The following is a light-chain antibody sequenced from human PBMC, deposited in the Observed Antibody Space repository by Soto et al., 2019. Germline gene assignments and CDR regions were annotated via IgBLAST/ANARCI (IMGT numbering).Light chain of an antibody. J-gene: IGLJ1*01. Sequence: QLVLTQPASVSGSPGQSITISCTGTSSDVGSYNLVSWYQQNPGKAPKLMIYEVSKLPSGVSNRFSGSKSGNTASLTISGLQAEDEADYYCCSYAGSSTSGGNYIFGTGTKVTVL. CDR2: EVS. CDR3: CSYAGSSTSGGNYI. CDR1: SSDVGSYNL. V-gene: IGLV2-23*02.